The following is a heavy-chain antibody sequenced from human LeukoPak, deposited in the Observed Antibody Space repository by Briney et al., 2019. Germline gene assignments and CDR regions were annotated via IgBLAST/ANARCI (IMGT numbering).Heavy chain of an antibody. CDR1: GASVSGSAYY. V-gene: IGHV4-39*01. D-gene: IGHD1-26*01. CDR2: IYYSGST. CDR3: AKSGSYGLIDY. Sequence: SETLSLTCTVSGASVSGSAYYWGWIRQPPGKGLEWIGNIYYSGSTYYNESLESRVTVSIDTSKNQFSLKLNSVTAADTAMYYCAKSGSYGLIDYWGQGTLVTVSS. J-gene: IGHJ4*02.